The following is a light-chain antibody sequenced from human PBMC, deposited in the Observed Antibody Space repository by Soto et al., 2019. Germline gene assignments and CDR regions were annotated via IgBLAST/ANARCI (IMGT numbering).Light chain of an antibody. Sequence: DIQMTQSPSSLSASVGDEVTITCRASQTIMTYLDWYQLKPGKPHRLLIYAASSLRSGVPSRFSGSGSGTDFTLTISSLQPEEFATYYCQQYYSYPWTFGQGTKVDIK. J-gene: IGKJ1*01. V-gene: IGKV1-39*01. CDR2: AAS. CDR1: QTIMTY. CDR3: QQYYSYPWT.